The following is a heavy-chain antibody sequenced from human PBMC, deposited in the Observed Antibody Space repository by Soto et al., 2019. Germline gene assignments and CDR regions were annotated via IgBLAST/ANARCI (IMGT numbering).Heavy chain of an antibody. J-gene: IGHJ4*02. CDR1: GFTFRSHS. D-gene: IGHD3-22*01. Sequence: QVQLVEAGGGVVQPGRSLTLSCTVSGFTFRSHSMHWGRQAPGKGLEWWAVISTNGNVKYYADSVKGRFTTSRDNSENPLYLQMHSLGAEVTAVYYCATEFGHELWFFDFWGQGALVAVSS. V-gene: IGHV3-30*03. CDR3: ATEFGHELWFFDF. CDR2: ISTNGNVK.